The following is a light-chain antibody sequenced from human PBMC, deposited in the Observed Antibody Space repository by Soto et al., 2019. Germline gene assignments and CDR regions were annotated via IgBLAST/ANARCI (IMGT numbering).Light chain of an antibody. V-gene: IGLV1-44*01. J-gene: IGLJ2*01. CDR1: SSNIGSNT. CDR3: AAWDDSLNGPHVV. CDR2: SNN. Sequence: QSVLTQPPSASGTPGQRVTISCSGSSSNIGSNTVTWYQQLPGTAPKLLLYSNNQRPSGVPDRFSGSKSGTSASLAISGLQSEDEADYYGAAWDDSLNGPHVVFGGGTKLTVL.